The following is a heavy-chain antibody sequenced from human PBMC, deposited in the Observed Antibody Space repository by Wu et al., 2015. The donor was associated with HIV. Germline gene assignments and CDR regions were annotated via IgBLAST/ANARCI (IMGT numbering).Heavy chain of an antibody. CDR2: IIPIFGTA. Sequence: QVQLVQSGAEVKKPGASVKVSCKASGYTFTGYYMHWVRQAPGQGLEWMGGIIPIFGTANYAQKFQGRVTITTDESTSTAYMELSSLRSEDTAVYYCARERGRDGYNYDAFDIWGQGTTVTVSS. D-gene: IGHD5-24*01. CDR1: GYTFTGYY. CDR3: ARERGRDGYNYDAFDI. V-gene: IGHV1-69*01. J-gene: IGHJ3*02.